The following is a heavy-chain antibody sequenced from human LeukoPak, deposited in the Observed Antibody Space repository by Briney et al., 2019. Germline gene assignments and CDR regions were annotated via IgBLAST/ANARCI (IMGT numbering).Heavy chain of an antibody. J-gene: IGHJ6*02. Sequence: ASVKVSCKTSGYTFTTYGIIWVRQAPGQGLDWMGWISGSNGNTNYAQKFQGRVTMTTDTSTSTASMELRSLRSDDTAVYYCARIGGKAVTGTGWFDYYGMDVWGQGTTVTVSS. D-gene: IGHD6-19*01. CDR3: ARIGGKAVTGTGWFDYYGMDV. CDR2: ISGSNGNT. V-gene: IGHV1-18*01. CDR1: GYTFTTYG.